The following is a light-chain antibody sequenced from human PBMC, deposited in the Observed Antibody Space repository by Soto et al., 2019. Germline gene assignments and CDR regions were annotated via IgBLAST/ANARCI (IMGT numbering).Light chain of an antibody. CDR3: QQYAGSPET. CDR1: QNFGSKS. V-gene: IGKV3-20*01. Sequence: EIVLTQSPGTLSLFPGGKATLSCRASQNFGSKSLAWYQQRPGQAPRLLIYGASIRATGSPDRFSGSGSGTDFTLTINRLEPEDFAVYYCQQYAGSPETFGQGTKVEIK. CDR2: GAS. J-gene: IGKJ1*01.